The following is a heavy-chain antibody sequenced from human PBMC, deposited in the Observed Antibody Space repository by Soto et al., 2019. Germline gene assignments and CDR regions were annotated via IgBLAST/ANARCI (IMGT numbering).Heavy chain of an antibody. CDR1: GFTFSNAW. D-gene: IGHD3-10*01. V-gene: IGHV3-15*07. CDR2: IKSKIDGGTT. J-gene: IGHJ4*02. Sequence: GGSLRLSCAASGFTFSNAWINWVRQAPGKGLEWVGRIKSKIDGGTTDFAAPVKGRFAISRDDSKNMVYLEMNSLKTEDTGVYCCTSDAHGVIITIGFAYWGQGTLVTVSS. CDR3: TSDAHGVIITIGFAY.